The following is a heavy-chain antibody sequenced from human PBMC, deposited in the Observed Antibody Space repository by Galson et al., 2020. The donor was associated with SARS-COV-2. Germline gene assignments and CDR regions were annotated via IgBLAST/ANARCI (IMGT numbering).Heavy chain of an antibody. V-gene: IGHV4-31*03. CDR3: ARGRFYDSTGYSTSYYFDS. J-gene: IGHJ4*02. D-gene: IGHD3-22*01. CDR2: IFSSVTT. Sequence: SETLSLTCTVSGVSVISGGHYWTWIRQHPGKGLEWIGHIFSSVTTYYSPSLKSRVTISVDTSQNQFSLRLSSVTAADTAVYYCARGRFYDSTGYSTSYYFDSWGQGTLVTVSS. CDR1: GVSVISGGHY.